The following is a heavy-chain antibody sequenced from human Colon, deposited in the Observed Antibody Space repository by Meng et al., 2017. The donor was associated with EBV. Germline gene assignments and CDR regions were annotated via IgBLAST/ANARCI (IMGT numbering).Heavy chain of an antibody. CDR3: ARGPGGSYYLYYFDY. J-gene: IGHJ4*02. CDR1: GGSFSGYY. Sequence: LKQWGAGLLKPSETLSRPCSVYGGSFSGYYWSWIRQPPEKGLEWIGEINHSRSTNYNPSLKSRVTISVDTSKKQFSLKLSSVTAADTAVYYCARGPGGSYYLYYFDYWGQGTLVTVSS. CDR2: INHSRST. D-gene: IGHD1-26*01. V-gene: IGHV4-34*01.